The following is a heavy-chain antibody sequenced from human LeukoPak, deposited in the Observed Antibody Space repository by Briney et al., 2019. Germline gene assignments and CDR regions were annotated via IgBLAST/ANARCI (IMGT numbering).Heavy chain of an antibody. CDR3: ARVLCSGGSCYRYFDY. CDR2: IIPILGIA. V-gene: IGHV1-69*04. CDR1: GGTFGSYA. J-gene: IGHJ4*02. D-gene: IGHD2-15*01. Sequence: GSSVKVSCKASGGTFGSYAISWVRQAPGQGLEWMGRIIPILGIANYAQKFQGRVTITADKSTSTAYMELSSLRSEDTAVYYCARVLCSGGSCYRYFDYWGQGTLVTVSS.